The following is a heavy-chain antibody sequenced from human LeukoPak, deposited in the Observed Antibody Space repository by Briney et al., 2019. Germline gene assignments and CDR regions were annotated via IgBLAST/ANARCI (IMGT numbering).Heavy chain of an antibody. CDR1: GYTFTGYY. CDR2: VNPHSGGT. D-gene: IGHD1-26*01. CDR3: TREPSSRCYDLGTNFDS. V-gene: IGHV1-2*02. J-gene: IGHJ4*02. Sequence: ASVKVSCKTSGYTFTGYYIHWVRQAPGQGLEWMGWVNPHSGGTNHAQKFQGRVTMTRDTSISTAYMELSRLTSDDTAVYYCTREPSSRCYDLGTNFDSWGQGTLVTVSS.